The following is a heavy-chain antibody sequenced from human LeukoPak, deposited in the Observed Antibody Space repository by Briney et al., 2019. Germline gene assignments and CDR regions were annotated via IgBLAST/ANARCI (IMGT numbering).Heavy chain of an antibody. CDR1: GSTVSRNY. CDR2: ISGGGDT. V-gene: IGHV3-66*01. J-gene: IGHJ4*02. CDR3: ASEVWFGEPH. Sequence: PGGSLRLSCAASGSTVSRNYMSWVRQAPGKGLEWVSLISGGGDTHYADSVKGRFTISRDNSKKTVYLQMDSLRAEDTAVYYCASEVWFGEPHWGQGTLVAVSS. D-gene: IGHD3-10*01.